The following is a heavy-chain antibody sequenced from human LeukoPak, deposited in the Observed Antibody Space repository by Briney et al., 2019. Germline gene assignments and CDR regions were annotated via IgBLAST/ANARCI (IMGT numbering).Heavy chain of an antibody. CDR1: GGTFSSYA. CDR2: IIPIFGTA. D-gene: IGHD2-15*01. Sequence: SVKASCKASGGTFSSYAISWVRQAPGQGLEWMGGIIPIFGTANYAQKFQGRVTITTDESTSTAYMELSSLRSEDTAVYYCARASVVVAATPYDRFDYWGQGTLVTVSS. J-gene: IGHJ4*02. CDR3: ARASVVVAATPYDRFDY. V-gene: IGHV1-69*05.